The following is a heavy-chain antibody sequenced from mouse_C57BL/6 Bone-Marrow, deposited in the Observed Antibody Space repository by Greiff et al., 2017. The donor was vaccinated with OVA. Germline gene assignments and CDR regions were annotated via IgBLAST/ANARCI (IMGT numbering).Heavy chain of an antibody. Sequence: VQLQQSGPELVKPGASVKISCKASGYSFTGYYMHWVKQSHGNILDWIGYIYPYNGVSSYNQNFKGKATLTVDKSSSTAYMELRSLTSEDSAVYYCAKGGYYGSSYFDVWGTGTTVTVSS. CDR3: AKGGYYGSSYFDV. CDR2: IYPYNGVS. J-gene: IGHJ1*03. CDR1: GYSFTGYY. V-gene: IGHV1-31*01. D-gene: IGHD1-1*01.